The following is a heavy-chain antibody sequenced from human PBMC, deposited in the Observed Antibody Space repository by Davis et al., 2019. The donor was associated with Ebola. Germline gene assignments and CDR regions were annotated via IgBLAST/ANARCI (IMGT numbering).Heavy chain of an antibody. J-gene: IGHJ4*02. D-gene: IGHD1-26*01. CDR2: IIPILGIA. Sequence: SVKVSCKASGGTFSSHAISWVRQAPGQGLEWMGRIIPILGIANYAQKFQGRVTITADKSTSTAYMELSRLRSDDTAVYYCARGGGSSKRTMGYWGQGTLVTVSS. V-gene: IGHV1-69*04. CDR3: ARGGGSSKRTMGY. CDR1: GGTFSSHA.